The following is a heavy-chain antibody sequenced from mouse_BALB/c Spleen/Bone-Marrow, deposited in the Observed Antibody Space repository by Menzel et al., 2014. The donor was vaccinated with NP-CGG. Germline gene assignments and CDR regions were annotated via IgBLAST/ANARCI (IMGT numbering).Heavy chain of an antibody. D-gene: IGHD4-1*01. CDR1: GFNIKDTY. CDR3: ARWEYYAMDY. Sequence: EVQLQQSGAELVKPGVSVKLSCTASGFNIKDTYMHWVKQRPEQGLDWIGRIDPANGNTKYDPKFQGKATITADTSSNTAYLQLSSLTSEDTAVYYCARWEYYAMDYWGQGTSVTVSS. CDR2: IDPANGNT. V-gene: IGHV14-3*02. J-gene: IGHJ4*01.